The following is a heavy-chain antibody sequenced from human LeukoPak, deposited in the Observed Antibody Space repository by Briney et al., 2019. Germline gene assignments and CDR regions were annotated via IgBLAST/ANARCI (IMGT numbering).Heavy chain of an antibody. CDR2: IYYSGST. J-gene: IGHJ5*02. CDR3: ARVAPQLGNWFDP. Sequence: PSETLSLTCTVSGGSISSGGYYWSWIRQHPGKGLEWIGYIYYSGSTYYNPSLKSRVTISVDTSKNQFSLKLSSVTAADTAVYYCARVAPQLGNWFDPWGQGTLVTVSS. D-gene: IGHD6-13*01. V-gene: IGHV4-31*03. CDR1: GGSISSGGYY.